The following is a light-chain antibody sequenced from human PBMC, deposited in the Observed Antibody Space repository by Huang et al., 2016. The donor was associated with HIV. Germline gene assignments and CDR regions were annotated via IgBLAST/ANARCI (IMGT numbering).Light chain of an antibody. CDR3: QQYDLSPWT. J-gene: IGKJ1*01. CDR2: DAS. V-gene: IGKV3-20*01. CDR1: QTVSNDY. Sequence: EIVLTQSPGTLSLSPGQRLTLSCRASQTVSNDYLAWYQQKPGQSPRLLIYDASTRAAGIPDRFSGSGSATDFILTVSRLEPEDSAVYYCQQYDLSPWTFGHGTKVEI.